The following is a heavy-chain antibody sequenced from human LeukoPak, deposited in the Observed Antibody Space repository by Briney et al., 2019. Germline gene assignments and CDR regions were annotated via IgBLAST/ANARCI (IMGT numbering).Heavy chain of an antibody. CDR3: ARDSYPCGGSCTSLEY. V-gene: IGHV3-48*04. CDR2: ISSSSSTI. D-gene: IGHD2-15*01. Sequence: GGSLRLSCAASGFTFSSYSMNWVRQAPGKGLEWVSYISSSSSTIYYADSVKGRFTISRDNAKNSLYLQMNSLRAEDTAVYYCARDSYPCGGSCTSLEYWGQGTLVTVSS. J-gene: IGHJ4*02. CDR1: GFTFSSYS.